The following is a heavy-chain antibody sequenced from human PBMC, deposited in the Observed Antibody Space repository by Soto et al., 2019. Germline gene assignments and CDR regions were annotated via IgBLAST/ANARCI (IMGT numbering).Heavy chain of an antibody. Sequence: ASVKVSCKASGYTFTGYYMHWVRQAPGQGLEWMGWINPNNGGTNYAQKFQGRVTMTRDTSISTAYMELSRLRSDDTAVYYCARSGDGSYDAFDIWGQGTMVTVSS. J-gene: IGHJ3*02. D-gene: IGHD3-10*01. CDR3: ARSGDGSYDAFDI. CDR1: GYTFTGYY. CDR2: INPNNGGT. V-gene: IGHV1-2*02.